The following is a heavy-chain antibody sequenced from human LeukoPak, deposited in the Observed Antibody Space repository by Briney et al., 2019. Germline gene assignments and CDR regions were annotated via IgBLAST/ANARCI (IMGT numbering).Heavy chain of an antibody. CDR2: ISGSGGST. D-gene: IGHD3-16*01. Sequence: GGSLRLSCAASGLTFSSYAMSWVRQAPGKGLEWVSAISGSGGSTYYADSVKGRFTISRDNSKNTLYLQMNGLRAEDTAVYYCARRGSYRNFDYWGQGTLVTVSS. CDR1: GLTFSSYA. CDR3: ARRGSYRNFDY. J-gene: IGHJ4*02. V-gene: IGHV3-23*01.